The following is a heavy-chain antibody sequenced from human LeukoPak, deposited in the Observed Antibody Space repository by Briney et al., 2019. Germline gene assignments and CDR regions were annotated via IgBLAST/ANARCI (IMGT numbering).Heavy chain of an antibody. J-gene: IGHJ4*02. Sequence: PGGSLRLSCAASGFTFSSYSMNWVRQAPGKGLEWVSSISSSSSYIYYADSVKGRFTISRDNAKNSLYLQMNSLRPEDTALYYCAKDMRDYDVFTGYFPFDYWGQGTLVAVSS. V-gene: IGHV3-21*04. D-gene: IGHD3-9*01. CDR3: AKDMRDYDVFTGYFPFDY. CDR1: GFTFSSYS. CDR2: ISSSSSYI.